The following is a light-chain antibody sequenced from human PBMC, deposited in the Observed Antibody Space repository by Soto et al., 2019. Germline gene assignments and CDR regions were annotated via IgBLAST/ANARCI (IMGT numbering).Light chain of an antibody. CDR3: QQYNTWLWT. CDR1: QSINAH. V-gene: IGKV3-15*01. CDR2: VAS. Sequence: EVVMTQSPATLSVSPGERVTLSCRARQSINAHLAWYQQKPGQAPRLLIHVASTRATGIPARFSGSGFGTEFILTISSLQSEHFAIYYCQQYNTWLWTFGQGTKVEI. J-gene: IGKJ1*01.